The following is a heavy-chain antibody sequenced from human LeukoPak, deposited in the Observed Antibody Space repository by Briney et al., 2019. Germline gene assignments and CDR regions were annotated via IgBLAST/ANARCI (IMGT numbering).Heavy chain of an antibody. J-gene: IGHJ3*02. CDR1: GGSISSYY. Sequence: SETLSLTCTVSGGSISSYYWSWIRQPPAKGLEWIGRIYTSGSTNYNPSLKIRVTVSIDTAKYQFPLKLSSVSAADTAAYYCARGPNAFDIWWQGTMVTVSS. CDR3: ARGPNAFDI. CDR2: IYTSGST. V-gene: IGHV4-4*07.